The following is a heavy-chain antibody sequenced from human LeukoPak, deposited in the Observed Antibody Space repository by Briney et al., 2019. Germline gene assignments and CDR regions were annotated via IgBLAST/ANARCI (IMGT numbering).Heavy chain of an antibody. CDR2: MDPNRGNT. CDR1: GYTFTSYG. J-gene: IGHJ5*01. Sequence: ASVKVPCKASGYTFTSYGISWVRQAPGQGLEWMGWMDPNRGNTGYAHKFQGRVTMARSTSVSTAYMELSSLTSEDTAVYYCARGLSRCSSGNCYEPNWLDSWGQGTLVTVYS. D-gene: IGHD2-2*01. V-gene: IGHV1-8*02. CDR3: ARGLSRCSSGNCYEPNWLDS.